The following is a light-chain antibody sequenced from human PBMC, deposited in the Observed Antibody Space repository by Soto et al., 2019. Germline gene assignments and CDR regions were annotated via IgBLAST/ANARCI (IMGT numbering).Light chain of an antibody. Sequence: EIVLTQSPGTLSLTPGERATLSCRASQSVSSSYLAWYQQKPGQATRLLIYGASSRATDIPDRFSGSGSGTDFTLTISRLKPEDFAVYYCQQYGSSGYTFGQGTKLEIK. CDR1: QSVSSSY. J-gene: IGKJ2*01. CDR2: GAS. CDR3: QQYGSSGYT. V-gene: IGKV3-20*01.